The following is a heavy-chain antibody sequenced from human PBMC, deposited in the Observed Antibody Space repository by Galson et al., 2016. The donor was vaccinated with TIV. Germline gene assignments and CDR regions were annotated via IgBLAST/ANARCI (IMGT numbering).Heavy chain of an antibody. CDR1: GFSFSNFA. V-gene: IGHV3-23*01. Sequence: SLRLSCAASGFSFSNFALSWVRQAPGRGLEWVSSINNFGVATYYADSVKGRFTISRDNTKKILYLQMSSLRAEDTGFYYCTKYANYQLPRNWFDAWGPGTLVTVSS. CDR2: INNFGVAT. D-gene: IGHD2-2*01. J-gene: IGHJ5*02. CDR3: TKYANYQLPRNWFDA.